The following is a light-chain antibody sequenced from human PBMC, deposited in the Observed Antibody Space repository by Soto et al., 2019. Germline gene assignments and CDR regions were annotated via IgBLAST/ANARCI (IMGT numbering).Light chain of an antibody. V-gene: IGLV2-11*01. CDR1: SSDVGAYNY. Sequence: SPGQSVTISCTGTSSDVGAYNYVSRYQQHPGKAPKLMTYDVSKRPSGVPDRFSGSKSGNTASLTISGLQAEDEADYYCCSYADNYSYVFGTGTKVTVL. CDR3: CSYADNYSYV. J-gene: IGLJ1*01. CDR2: DVS.